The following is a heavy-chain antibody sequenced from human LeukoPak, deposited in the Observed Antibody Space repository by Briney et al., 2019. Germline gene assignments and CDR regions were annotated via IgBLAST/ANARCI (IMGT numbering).Heavy chain of an antibody. CDR2: ISSSSSYI. V-gene: IGHV3-21*04. Sequence: GGSLRLSCAAPGFTFSSYSMNWVRQAPGKGLEWVSSISSSSSYIYYADSVKGRFTISRDNSKNTLYLQINSLRAEDTAVYYCAKDHLPGIVVADRDYWGQGTLVTVSS. J-gene: IGHJ4*02. CDR3: AKDHLPGIVVADRDY. D-gene: IGHD6-19*01. CDR1: GFTFSSYS.